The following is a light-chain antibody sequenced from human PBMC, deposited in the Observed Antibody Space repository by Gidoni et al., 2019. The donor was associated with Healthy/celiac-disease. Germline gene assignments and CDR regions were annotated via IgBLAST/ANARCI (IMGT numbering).Light chain of an antibody. V-gene: IGKV1-33*01. CDR2: DAS. CDR3: QQYDNLPPPT. Sequence: IQMTQSPSSLSASVGDRVTITCQASQDISNYFNWYQQKPGKAPKLLIYDASNLETGVPSRFSGSGSGTDFTFTISSLQPEDIATYYCQQYDNLPPPTFGGGTKVEIK. J-gene: IGKJ4*01. CDR1: QDISNY.